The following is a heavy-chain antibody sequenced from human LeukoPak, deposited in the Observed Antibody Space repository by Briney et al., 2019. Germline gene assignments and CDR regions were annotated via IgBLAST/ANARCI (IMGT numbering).Heavy chain of an antibody. V-gene: IGHV1-2*02. J-gene: IGHJ4*02. CDR3: AREQLIAATPLYDY. Sequence: ASVKVSCKASGYTFTGYYMHWVRQAPGQGLEWMGWISPNSGGTNYAQKFQGRVTMTRDTSISTAYMELSRLRSDDTAVYYCAREQLIAATPLYDYWGQGTLVTVSS. CDR2: ISPNSGGT. CDR1: GYTFTGYY. D-gene: IGHD2-15*01.